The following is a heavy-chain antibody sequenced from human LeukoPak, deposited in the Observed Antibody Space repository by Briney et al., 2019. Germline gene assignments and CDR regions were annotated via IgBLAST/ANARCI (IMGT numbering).Heavy chain of an antibody. CDR3: ARVRGWYPDDY. V-gene: IGHV1-2*02. CDR1: GYTFTGYY. CDR2: IHPNSGGT. Sequence: ASVKVSCKASGYTFTGYYMHWVRQAPGQGLEWMGWIHPNSGGTNYAQQVQGRVTMTRDTSISTAHMELGRLRSDDTAVYYCARVRGWYPDDYWGQGTLVTVSS. J-gene: IGHJ4*02. D-gene: IGHD6-19*01.